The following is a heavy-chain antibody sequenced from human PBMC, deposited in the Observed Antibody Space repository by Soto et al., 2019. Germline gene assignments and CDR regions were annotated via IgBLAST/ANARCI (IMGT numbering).Heavy chain of an antibody. CDR2: IYSSGST. CDR3: ARVGGINWFDP. D-gene: IGHD3-16*01. CDR1: GGSISSGGYY. Sequence: QVELQEAGPGLVKPSQTLSLTCTVSGGSISSGGYYWSWIRQHPGKGLEWIGYIYSSGSTYYNPSLKRRVTISVDTSKNQCSLKLSSVTAADTAVYYWARVGGINWFDPWGQGTLVIVSS. V-gene: IGHV4-31*03. J-gene: IGHJ5*02.